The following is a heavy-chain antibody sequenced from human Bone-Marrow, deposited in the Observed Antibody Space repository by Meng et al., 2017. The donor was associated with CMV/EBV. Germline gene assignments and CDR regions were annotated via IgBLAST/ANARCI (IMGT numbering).Heavy chain of an antibody. CDR1: GYTFTGYY. D-gene: IGHD1-26*01. CDR3: ARESYSYSGSYED. CDR2: INPNSGGT. V-gene: IGHV1-2*02. J-gene: IGHJ4*02. Sequence: GESLKISCKASGYTFTGYYMHWVRQAPGQGLEWMGWINPNSGGTNYAQKFQGRVTMTRDTSISTAYMELSRLRSDDTAVYYCARESYSYSGSYEDRGQGTLVTVSS.